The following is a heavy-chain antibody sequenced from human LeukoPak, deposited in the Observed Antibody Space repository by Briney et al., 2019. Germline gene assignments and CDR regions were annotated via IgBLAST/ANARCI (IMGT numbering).Heavy chain of an antibody. D-gene: IGHD4-17*01. Sequence: GGSLRLSCAASGFTFSSYSMNWVRQTPGKGLEWVSSIGTRRTSIYYADSVKDRFTISRDNSKNTLSLQMNSLRAEDTAVYYCAKGRGTTVTSAANYWGQGTLVTVSS. V-gene: IGHV3-21*04. J-gene: IGHJ4*02. CDR3: AKGRGTTVTSAANY. CDR1: GFTFSSYS. CDR2: IGTRRTSI.